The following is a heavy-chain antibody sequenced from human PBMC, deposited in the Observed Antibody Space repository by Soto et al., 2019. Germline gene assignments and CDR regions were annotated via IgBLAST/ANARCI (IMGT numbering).Heavy chain of an antibody. CDR2: ISYDGSNK. J-gene: IGHJ5*02. D-gene: IGHD6-6*01. CDR1: GFTFSSYG. V-gene: IGHV3-30*03. CDR3: AGGQLDPRQNWFDP. Sequence: GGSLRLSCAASGFTFSSYGMHWVRQAPGKGLEWVAVISYDGSNKYYADSVKGRFTISRDNSKNTLYLQMNSLRAEDTAVYYCAGGQLDPRQNWFDPWGQGTLVTVSS.